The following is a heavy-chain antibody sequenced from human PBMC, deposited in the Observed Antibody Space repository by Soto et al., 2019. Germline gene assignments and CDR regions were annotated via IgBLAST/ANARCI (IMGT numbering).Heavy chain of an antibody. CDR1: GFTFSSYW. CDR3: ARAAPVRPIDY. CDR2: INSDGSYT. J-gene: IGHJ4*02. V-gene: IGHV3-74*01. Sequence: PGGSLRLSCAASGFTFSSYWMHCVRQAPGKGLVWVSRINSDGSYTSYADSVKGRFTISRDNAKNTLYLQMNSLRAEDTAVYYCARAAPVRPIDYWGQGTLVTVSS.